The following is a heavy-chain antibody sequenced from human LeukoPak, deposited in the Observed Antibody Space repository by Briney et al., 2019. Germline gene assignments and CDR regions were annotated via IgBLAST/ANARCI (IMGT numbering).Heavy chain of an antibody. CDR2: ISYDGSNK. J-gene: IGHJ4*02. D-gene: IGHD3-10*01. V-gene: IGHV3-30*01. Sequence: GRSLRLSCKASGISFSSYAMHWVRRAPGKGLEWVAVISYDGSNKYYADSVKGRFTISRDNSKNTLYLQMNSLRAEDTAVYYCARDPVGGVRGVEYYFDYWGQGTLVTVSS. CDR3: ARDPVGGVRGVEYYFDY. CDR1: GISFSSYA.